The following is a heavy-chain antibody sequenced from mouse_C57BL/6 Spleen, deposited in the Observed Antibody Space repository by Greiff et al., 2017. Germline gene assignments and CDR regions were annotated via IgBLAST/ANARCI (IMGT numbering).Heavy chain of an antibody. J-gene: IGHJ1*03. CDR2: FDPKSGGT. D-gene: IGHD3-3*01. Sequence: QVQLQQPGAELVKPGASVKLSCKASGYTFTSYWMHWVKQRPGRGLEWIGRFDPKSGGTKYNEKVKSKATLTVDKPSSTAYMQLSSLTSEDSAVYYCARGGEDEGTYWYFAVWGTGTMVTVSA. V-gene: IGHV1-72*01. CDR1: GYTFTSYW. CDR3: ARGGEDEGTYWYFAV.